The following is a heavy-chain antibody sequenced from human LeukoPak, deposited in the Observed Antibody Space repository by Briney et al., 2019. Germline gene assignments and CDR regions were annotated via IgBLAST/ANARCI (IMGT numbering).Heavy chain of an antibody. CDR3: AREKRSGGFPFDY. V-gene: IGHV4-59*01. Sequence: SETLSLTCTVSGGSISSYYWSWIRQPPGKGLEWIGYIYYSGSNNYNPSLKSRVTISVDTSKNQFSLKLSSLTAADTAVYYCAREKRSGGFPFDYWGQGTLVTVSS. D-gene: IGHD6-25*01. CDR2: IYYSGSN. CDR1: GGSISSYY. J-gene: IGHJ4*02.